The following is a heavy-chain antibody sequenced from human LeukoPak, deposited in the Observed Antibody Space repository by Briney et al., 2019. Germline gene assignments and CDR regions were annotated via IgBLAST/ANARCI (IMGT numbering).Heavy chain of an antibody. J-gene: IGHJ4*02. CDR2: ISGSGGST. D-gene: IGHD2-21*02. V-gene: IGHV3-23*01. Sequence: GGSLRLSCAASGFTFSSYAMSWVRQAPGKGLEWVSAISGSGGSTYYADSVKGRFTISRDNSKNTVYLQMNSLRVDDTAVYYCAMGGSFCDGDCPRPLWGQGTLVTVSS. CDR3: AMGGSFCDGDCPRPL. CDR1: GFTFSSYA.